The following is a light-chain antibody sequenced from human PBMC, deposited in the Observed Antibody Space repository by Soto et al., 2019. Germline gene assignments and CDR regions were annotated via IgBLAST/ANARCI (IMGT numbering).Light chain of an antibody. CDR1: QSISTW. CDR3: QQYNAYPLT. V-gene: IGKV1-5*03. J-gene: IGKJ4*01. CDR2: KAS. Sequence: IQTTQSASTLTAFVGERVKNTCRASQSISTWLAWYQQKPGKAPKLLIYKASNLEGGVPSRFSGSGSGTEFTITISGLQPDDFATYYCQQYNAYPLTFGGGTKVDIK.